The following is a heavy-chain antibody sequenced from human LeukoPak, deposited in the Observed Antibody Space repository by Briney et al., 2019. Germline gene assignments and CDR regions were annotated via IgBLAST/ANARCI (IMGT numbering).Heavy chain of an antibody. CDR2: ISGSGTST. V-gene: IGHV3-23*01. J-gene: IGHJ4*02. CDR3: AKDLYYGSGSKFDD. CDR1: GFTFSSYG. D-gene: IGHD3-10*01. Sequence: GRSLRLSCAASGFTFSSYGMHWVRQAPGKGLEWVSFISGSGTSTYYADSVKGRFTISRDNSKNTLPLQMNSLRVEDTAVYYCAKDLYYGSGSKFDDWGQGTLSPSPQ.